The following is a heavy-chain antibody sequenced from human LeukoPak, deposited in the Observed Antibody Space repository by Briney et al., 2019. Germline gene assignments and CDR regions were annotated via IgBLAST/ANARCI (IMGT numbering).Heavy chain of an antibody. J-gene: IGHJ4*02. CDR3: ARDRHCSGGSCSRL. Sequence: PGGSLRLSCAASGLTVSNNYMKWVRQAPGKGLEWVSLIYSGGSTYYADSVKGRFTTSRDNPKNTVYLQMNNLRAEDTAVYYCARDRHCSGGSCSRLWGQGTLVTVSS. CDR1: GLTVSNNY. D-gene: IGHD2-15*01. V-gene: IGHV3-53*01. CDR2: IYSGGST.